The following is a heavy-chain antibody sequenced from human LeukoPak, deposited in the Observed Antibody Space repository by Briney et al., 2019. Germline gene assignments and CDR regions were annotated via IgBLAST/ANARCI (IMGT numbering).Heavy chain of an antibody. Sequence: SETLSLTCTVSGGSISSSSYYWGWIRQPPGKGLEWIGSIYYSGSTYYNPPLKSRVTISVDTSKNQFSLKLSSVTAADTAVYYCASTGIAVAGFIFDYWGQGTLVTVSS. CDR1: GGSISSSSYY. CDR2: IYYSGST. CDR3: ASTGIAVAGFIFDY. V-gene: IGHV4-39*01. J-gene: IGHJ4*02. D-gene: IGHD6-19*01.